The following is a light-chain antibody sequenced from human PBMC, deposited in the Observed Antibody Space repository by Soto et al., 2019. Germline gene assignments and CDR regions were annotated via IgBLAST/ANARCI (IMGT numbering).Light chain of an antibody. CDR2: EVS. V-gene: IGLV2-14*01. CDR1: RGDVGGYKY. CDR3: SSYTRRTTLSV. Sequence: QSVLTQAACVSGSPGQSITISWTGTRGDVGGYKYVSWYQQHPGKAPKLMIYEVSNRPSGVSNRFSGSKSGNTASLTISGLQAEHAANYYRSSYTRRTTLSVFGTATKLNV. J-gene: IGLJ1*01.